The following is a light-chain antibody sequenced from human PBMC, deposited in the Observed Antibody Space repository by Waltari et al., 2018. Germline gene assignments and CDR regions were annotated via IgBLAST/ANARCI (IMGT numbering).Light chain of an antibody. CDR3: QNYVRLPAT. CDR1: QCVVRS. V-gene: IGKV3-20*01. CDR2: DAS. J-gene: IGKJ1*01. Sequence: EIVLTQSPDTLSLSPGERGHLSCRASQCVVRSLTWYQQKPGQAPRLLIYDASRRAPCIPDRFSGSGSGTDFSLTISRLEPEDFAVYYCQNYVRLPATFGQGTKVEIK.